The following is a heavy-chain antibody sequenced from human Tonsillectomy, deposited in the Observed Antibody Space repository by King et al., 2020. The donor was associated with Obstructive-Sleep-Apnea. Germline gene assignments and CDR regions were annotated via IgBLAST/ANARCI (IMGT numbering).Heavy chain of an antibody. CDR2: IYYSGST. V-gene: IGHV4-31*03. D-gene: IGHD2-21*02. Sequence: QLQESGPGLVKPSQTLSLTCNVSGGSITSGSHYWSWIRQHPGKGLEWVGYIYYSGSTYYNPSLKSRVTISVDTSKNQFSLKLTSVTAADTAVYYCARNSCGGDCYPFGHAFDIWGQGTMVTVSS. J-gene: IGHJ3*02. CDR1: GGSITSGSHY. CDR3: ARNSCGGDCYPFGHAFDI.